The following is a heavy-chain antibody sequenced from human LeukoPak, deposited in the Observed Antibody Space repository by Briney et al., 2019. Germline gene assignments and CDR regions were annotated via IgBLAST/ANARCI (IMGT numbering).Heavy chain of an antibody. CDR1: GFILTDYG. V-gene: IGHV3-30*03. CDR3: ARARRGCSSTSCYGGNFDY. Sequence: PGGSLRLSCAASGFILTDYGMHWVRQAPGKGLDWVAVISYDGSNKYYADSVKGRFTISRDNSKNTLYLQMNSLRAEDTAVYYCARARRGCSSTSCYGGNFDYWGQGTLVTVSS. D-gene: IGHD2-2*01. CDR2: ISYDGSNK. J-gene: IGHJ4*02.